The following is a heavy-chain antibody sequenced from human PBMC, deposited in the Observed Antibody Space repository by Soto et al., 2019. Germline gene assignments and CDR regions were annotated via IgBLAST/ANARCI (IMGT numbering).Heavy chain of an antibody. CDR2: IIPIFGTA. V-gene: IGHV1-69*13. D-gene: IGHD2-15*01. CDR3: ARVTSYCSGGSCYSSILAFDI. J-gene: IGHJ3*02. CDR1: GGTFSSYA. Sequence: SVKVSCKASGGTFSSYAISWVRQAPGQGLEWMGGIIPIFGTANYAQKFQGRVTITADESTSTAYMELSSLRSEDTAVYYCARVTSYCSGGSCYSSILAFDIWGQGTMVTVSS.